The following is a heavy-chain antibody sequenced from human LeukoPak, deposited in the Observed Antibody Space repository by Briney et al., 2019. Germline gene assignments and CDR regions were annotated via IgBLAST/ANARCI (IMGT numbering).Heavy chain of an antibody. J-gene: IGHJ4*02. D-gene: IGHD1-26*01. V-gene: IGHV1-2*02. CDR3: ARGARWYSGSYCLDY. CDR2: INPNSGGT. CDR1: GYTFTGCY. Sequence: ASVKVSCKASGYTFTGCYMHWVRQAPGQGLEWMGWINPNSGGTNYAQKFQGRVTMTRDTSISTAYMELSRLRSDDTAVYYCARGARWYSGSYCLDYWGQGTLVTVSS.